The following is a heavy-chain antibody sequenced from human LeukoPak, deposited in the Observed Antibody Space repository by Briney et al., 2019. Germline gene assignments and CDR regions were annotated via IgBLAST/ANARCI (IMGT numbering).Heavy chain of an antibody. V-gene: IGHV1-2*02. J-gene: IGHJ4*02. Sequence: GASVTVSFKASGYTFTVYYMHWVRQAPGQGLEWMGWINPNSGGTNYAQKFQGRVTMTRDTSISTAYMELSRLRSDDTAVYYCAREGSGYDWDYWGQGTLVTVSS. CDR2: INPNSGGT. CDR3: AREGSGYDWDY. D-gene: IGHD5-12*01. CDR1: GYTFTVYY.